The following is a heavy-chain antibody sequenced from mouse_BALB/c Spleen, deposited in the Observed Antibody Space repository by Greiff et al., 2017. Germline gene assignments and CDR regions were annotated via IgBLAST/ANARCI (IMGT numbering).Heavy chain of an antibody. CDR3: ARDHRYYAMDY. V-gene: IGHV5-15*02. Sequence: EVKLVESGGGLVQPGGSRKLSCAASGFTFSDYGMAWVRQAPGKGPEWVAFISNLAYSIYYADTVTGRFTISRENAKYTLYLEMSSLRSEDTAMYYCARDHRYYAMDYWGQGTSVTVSS. CDR2: ISNLAYSI. J-gene: IGHJ4*01. D-gene: IGHD2-14*01. CDR1: GFTFSDYG.